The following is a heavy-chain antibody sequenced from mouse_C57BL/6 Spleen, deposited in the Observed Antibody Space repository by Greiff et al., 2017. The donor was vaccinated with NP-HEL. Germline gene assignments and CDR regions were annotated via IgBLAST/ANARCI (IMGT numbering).Heavy chain of an antibody. Sequence: LQQSGAELVRPGASVKLSCTASGFNIKDYYMHWVKQRPEQGLEWIGRIDPEDGDTEYAPKFQGKATMTADTSSNTAYLQLSSLTSEDTAVYYCTSITTVVFDYWGQGTTLTVSS. CDR2: IDPEDGDT. CDR1: GFNIKDYY. CDR3: TSITTVVFDY. V-gene: IGHV14-1*01. J-gene: IGHJ2*01. D-gene: IGHD1-1*01.